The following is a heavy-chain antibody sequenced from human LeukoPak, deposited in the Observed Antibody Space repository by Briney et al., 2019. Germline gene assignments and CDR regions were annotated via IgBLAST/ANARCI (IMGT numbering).Heavy chain of an antibody. V-gene: IGHV4-59*08. D-gene: IGHD2-21*01. Sequence: PSETLSLTCTVSGGSISSYYWSWIRQPPGKGLEWIGYIYYSGSTNYNPSLKSRVTISVDTSKNQFSLKLSSVTAADTAVYYCARRDGAVGVINYWGQGTLVTVSS. CDR1: GGSISSYY. J-gene: IGHJ4*02. CDR3: ARRDGAVGVINY. CDR2: IYYSGST.